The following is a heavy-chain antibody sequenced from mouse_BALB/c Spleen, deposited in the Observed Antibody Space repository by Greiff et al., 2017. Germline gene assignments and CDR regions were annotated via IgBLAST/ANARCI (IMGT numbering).Heavy chain of an antibody. CDR3: ANYYGSSSRYFDV. J-gene: IGHJ1*01. CDR1: GFTFSSYA. CDR2: ISSGGST. Sequence: VQLRESGGGLVKPGGSLKLSCAASGFTFSSYAMSWVRQTPEKRLEWVASISSGGSTYYPDSVKGRFTISRDNARNILYLQMSSLRSEDTAMYYCANYYGSSSRYFDVWGAGTTVTVSS. V-gene: IGHV5-6-5*01. D-gene: IGHD1-1*01.